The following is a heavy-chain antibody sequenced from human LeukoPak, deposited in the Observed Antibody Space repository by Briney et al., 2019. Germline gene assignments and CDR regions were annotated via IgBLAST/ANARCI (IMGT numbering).Heavy chain of an antibody. D-gene: IGHD2-21*02. CDR2: ISWNSGSI. J-gene: IGHJ2*01. V-gene: IGHV3-9*01. CDR1: GFTFDDYA. Sequence: PGGSLRLSCAASGFTFDDYAMHWVRQAPGKGLEWVSGISWNSGSIGYADSVKGRFTISRDNAKNSLYLQMNSLRAEDTALYYCAKNPGRQVTPYWYFDLWGRGTLVTVSS. CDR3: AKNPGRQVTPYWYFDL.